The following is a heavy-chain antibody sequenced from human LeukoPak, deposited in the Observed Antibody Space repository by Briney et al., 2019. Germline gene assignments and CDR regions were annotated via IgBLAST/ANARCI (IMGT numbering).Heavy chain of an antibody. CDR1: GGSFSDHY. J-gene: IGHJ5*02. Sequence: SETLSLTCAVYGGSFSDHYWAWIRQSPGEGLEWIGSIYYSGSTYYNPSLKSRVTISVDTSKNQFSLKLSSVTAADTAVYYCARSRPYCSGGSCSPFDPWGQGTLVTVSS. CDR3: ARSRPYCSGGSCSPFDP. V-gene: IGHV4-39*01. CDR2: IYYSGST. D-gene: IGHD2-15*01.